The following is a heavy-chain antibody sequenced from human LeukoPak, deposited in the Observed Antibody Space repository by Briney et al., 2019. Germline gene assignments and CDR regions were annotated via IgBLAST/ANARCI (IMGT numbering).Heavy chain of an antibody. CDR1: GYNFNDYY. V-gene: IGHV1-46*02. CDR3: ARVPGIVGAIVDY. CDR2: IHPDGGST. D-gene: IGHD1-26*01. Sequence: ASVKVSCKASGYNFNDYYIYWVRQAPGHGLESMGYIHPDGGSTNYAQKFQGRVTMTSDMSTNTVYMELRSLRSDDTAVYYCARVPGIVGAIVDYWGQGTLVTVSS. J-gene: IGHJ4*02.